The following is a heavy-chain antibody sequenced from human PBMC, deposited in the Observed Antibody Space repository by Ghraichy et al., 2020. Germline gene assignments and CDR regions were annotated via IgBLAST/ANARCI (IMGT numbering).Heavy chain of an antibody. CDR1: GFTFGDFA. Sequence: QTLSLTCAASGFTFGDFAINWFRQAPGKGLAWVGFIRSKAYRGTTEYAASVKGRFTISRDDSNSIAYLQMNGLETEDTAVYYCTRINTSPMNIYYYYMDVWGKGTTVTVSS. CDR3: TRINTSPMNIYYYYMDV. D-gene: IGHD1/OR15-1a*01. V-gene: IGHV3-49*03. J-gene: IGHJ6*03. CDR2: IRSKAYRGTT.